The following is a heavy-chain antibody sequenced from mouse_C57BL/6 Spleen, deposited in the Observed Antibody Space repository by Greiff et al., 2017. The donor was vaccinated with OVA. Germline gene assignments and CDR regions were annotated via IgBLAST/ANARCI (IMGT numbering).Heavy chain of an antibody. CDR1: GYTFTSYW. J-gene: IGHJ3*01. CDR2: INPSSGYT. V-gene: IGHV1-7*01. CDR3: ARGGITTVPWFDY. Sequence: VQLQESGAELVKPGASVKLSCKASGYTFTSYWMHWVKQRPGQGLEWIGYINPSSGYTTYNQKFKDKATLTADKSSSTAYMQLSSLTYEDSAVYYCARGGITTVPWFDYWGQGTLVTVSA. D-gene: IGHD1-1*01.